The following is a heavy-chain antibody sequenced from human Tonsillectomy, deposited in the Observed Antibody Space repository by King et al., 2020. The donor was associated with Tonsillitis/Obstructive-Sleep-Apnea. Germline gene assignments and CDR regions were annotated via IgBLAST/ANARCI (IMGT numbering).Heavy chain of an antibody. CDR2: IYYSGGT. CDR3: ASEALDAFDI. J-gene: IGHJ3*02. Sequence: QLQESGPGLVKPSETLSLTCTVSGGSISGYYWSWIRQPPGKGLEWIGYIYYSGGTKYNPSLKSRVTISVDTSKNQFSLKLSSVTAADTAVYYCASEALDAFDIWGQGTMVTVSS. CDR1: GGSISGYY. V-gene: IGHV4-59*01.